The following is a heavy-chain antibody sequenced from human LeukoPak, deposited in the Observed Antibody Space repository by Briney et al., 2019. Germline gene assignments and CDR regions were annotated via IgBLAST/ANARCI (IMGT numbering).Heavy chain of an antibody. CDR1: GFTVSNNY. V-gene: IGHV3-66*01. J-gene: IGHJ4*02. Sequence: GGSLRLSCAASGFTVSNNYMSWVRQAPGKGLEWVSAIYSGGGTYYADSVKGRFTISRDNSKNTLYLQMNSLSAEDTAVYYCARDSSGPLYWGQGTLVTVSS. CDR3: ARDSSGPLY. D-gene: IGHD6-19*01. CDR2: IYSGGGT.